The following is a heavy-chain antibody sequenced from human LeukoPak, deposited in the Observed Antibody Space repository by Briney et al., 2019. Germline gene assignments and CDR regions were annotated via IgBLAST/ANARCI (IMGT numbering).Heavy chain of an antibody. J-gene: IGHJ4*02. CDR1: GFTFSSYS. V-gene: IGHV3-48*01. D-gene: IGHD3-3*01. CDR2: ISSSSSTI. CDR3: ARDSLLGSGYPPFDY. Sequence: GGSLRLSCAASGFTFSSYSMHWVRQAPGKGLEWVSYISSSSSTIYYADSVKGRFTISRDNAKNSLYLQMNSLRAEDSAVYFCARDSLLGSGYPPFDYLGQGTLVTVSS.